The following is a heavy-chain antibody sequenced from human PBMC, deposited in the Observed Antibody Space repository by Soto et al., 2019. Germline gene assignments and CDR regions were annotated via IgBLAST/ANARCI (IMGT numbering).Heavy chain of an antibody. J-gene: IGHJ5*02. V-gene: IGHV1-3*01. CDR1: GYTFTSYA. Sequence: ASVKVSCKASGYTFTSYAMHWVRQAPGQRLEWMGWINAGNGNTKYSQKFQGRVTITRDTSASTAYMELSSLRSEDTAVYYCARDLDATIFGVVTHNWFDPWGQGTLVTVSS. D-gene: IGHD3-3*01. CDR2: INAGNGNT. CDR3: ARDLDATIFGVVTHNWFDP.